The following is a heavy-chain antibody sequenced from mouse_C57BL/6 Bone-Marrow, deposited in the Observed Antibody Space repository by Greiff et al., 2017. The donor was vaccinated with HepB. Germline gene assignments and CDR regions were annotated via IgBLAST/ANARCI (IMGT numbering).Heavy chain of an antibody. J-gene: IGHJ4*01. D-gene: IGHD2-2*01. Sequence: VKLVESGAELVKPGASVKMSCKASGYTFTTYPIEWMKQNHGKSLEWIGNFHPYNDDTKYNEKFKGKATLTVEKSSSTVYLELSRLTSDDSAVYYCARGYGYDENAMDYWGQGTSVTVSS. CDR2: FHPYNDDT. CDR3: ARGYGYDENAMDY. CDR1: GYTFTTYP. V-gene: IGHV1-47*01.